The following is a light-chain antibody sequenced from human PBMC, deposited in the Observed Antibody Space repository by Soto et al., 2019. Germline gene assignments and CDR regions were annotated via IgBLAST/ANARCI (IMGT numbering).Light chain of an antibody. CDR2: GAS. CDR1: QSVSSN. CDR3: QQRSNWPT. J-gene: IGKJ4*01. V-gene: IGKV3-11*01. Sequence: EIVLTQSPATLSVSPGERATLSCRASQSVSSNLAWYQQKPGQAPRLLIYGASTRATGIPDRFTGSDSGTDFTLTISSLEPEDFAVYYCQQRSNWPTFGGGTKVDI.